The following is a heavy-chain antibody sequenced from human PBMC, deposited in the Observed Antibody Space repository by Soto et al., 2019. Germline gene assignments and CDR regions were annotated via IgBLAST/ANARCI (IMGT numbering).Heavy chain of an antibody. CDR2: IWYDGSNK. CDR3: ASDHRRTVVAATPLDYFDY. Sequence: QVQLVESGGGVVQPGRSLRLSCAASGFTFSSYGMHWVRQAPGKGLEWVAVIWYDGSNKYYADSVKGRFTISRDNSKNTLYLQMNSLRAEDTAVYYCASDHRRTVVAATPLDYFDYWGQGTLVTVSS. D-gene: IGHD2-15*01. J-gene: IGHJ4*02. V-gene: IGHV3-33*01. CDR1: GFTFSSYG.